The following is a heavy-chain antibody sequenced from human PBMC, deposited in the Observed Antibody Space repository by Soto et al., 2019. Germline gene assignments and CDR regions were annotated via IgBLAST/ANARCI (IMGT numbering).Heavy chain of an antibody. CDR1: GYTFTSYD. CDR2: MNPHSGNT. CDR3: ARVASGGTYYFDY. Sequence: QVQLVQSGAEVKKPGASVKVSCKASGYTFTSYDINWVRQATGQGLEWMGWMNPHSGNTGFAQKFQGRLTTARDTSKSTAYMEVSSMRSEDTAIFYCARVASGGTYYFDYWGQGTLVTVSS. D-gene: IGHD2-15*01. J-gene: IGHJ4*02. V-gene: IGHV1-8*02.